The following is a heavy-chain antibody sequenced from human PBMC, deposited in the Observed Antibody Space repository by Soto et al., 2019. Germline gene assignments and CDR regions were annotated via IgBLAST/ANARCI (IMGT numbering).Heavy chain of an antibody. J-gene: IGHJ4*02. V-gene: IGHV3-30*02. CDR2: LWYDGSNK. D-gene: IGHD2-15*01. Sequence: GGSLRLSCAASGFNLNDFGIHWVRQAPGKGLEWVAHLWYDGSNKYYADSVKGRFTISRDNSKNTLYLQMNSLRAEDTAVYYCDREGRQGSGRRYYSNQFDYWGQGTLVTVSS. CDR3: DREGRQGSGRRYYSNQFDY. CDR1: GFNLNDFG.